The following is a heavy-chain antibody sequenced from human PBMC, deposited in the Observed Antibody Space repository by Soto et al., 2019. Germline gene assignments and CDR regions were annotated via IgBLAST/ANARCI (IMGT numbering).Heavy chain of an antibody. CDR3: ARDQTVAGPKTFDY. D-gene: IGHD6-19*01. CDR2: IDIDGSTT. Sequence: EVQLVESGGGLVQPGGSLRLSCAASGFTFSSYWMHWVRQTPGKGLVWVSRIDIDGSTTTYADSVKGRFTISRDNAKNTLYLQMNSLRAEATAVYYCARDQTVAGPKTFDYCGQGTLVTVSS. V-gene: IGHV3-74*01. CDR1: GFTFSSYW. J-gene: IGHJ4*02.